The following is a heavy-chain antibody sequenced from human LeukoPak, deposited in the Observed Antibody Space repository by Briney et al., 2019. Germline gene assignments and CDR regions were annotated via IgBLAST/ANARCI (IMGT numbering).Heavy chain of an antibody. CDR2: MNPNSGNT. Sequence: GASVKVSCKASGYTFTSYDINWVRQATGQGLEWMGWMNPNSGNTGYAQKFQGRVTMIRNTSISTAYMELSSLRSEDTAVYYCARGDHSMVRGVIRDYWGQGTLVTVSS. CDR1: GYTFTSYD. CDR3: ARGDHSMVRGVIRDY. D-gene: IGHD3-10*01. V-gene: IGHV1-8*01. J-gene: IGHJ4*02.